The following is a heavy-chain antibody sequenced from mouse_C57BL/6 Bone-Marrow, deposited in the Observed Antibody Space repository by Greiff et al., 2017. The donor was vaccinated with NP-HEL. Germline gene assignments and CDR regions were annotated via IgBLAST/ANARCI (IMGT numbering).Heavy chain of an antibody. Sequence: VQLQQSGAELVRPGASVKLSCTASGFNIKDDYMHWVKQRPEQGLEWIGWIDPENGDTEYASKFQGKAPITADTSSNTASLQLSSLTSEDTAVYYCTPDGYYEAMDYWGQGTSVTVSS. D-gene: IGHD2-3*01. CDR2: IDPENGDT. CDR3: TPDGYYEAMDY. J-gene: IGHJ4*01. CDR1: GFNIKDDY. V-gene: IGHV14-4*01.